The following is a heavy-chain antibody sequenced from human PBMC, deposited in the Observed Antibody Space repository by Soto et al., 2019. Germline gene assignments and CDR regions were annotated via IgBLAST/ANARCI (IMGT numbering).Heavy chain of an antibody. D-gene: IGHD1-26*01. CDR1: GFTFTNYA. J-gene: IGHJ6*02. CDR2: INSDGSST. Sequence: GGSLRLSCAASGFTFTNYAMSWVRQAPGKGLEWVSGINSDGSSTSYADSVKGRFTISRDNAKNTLYLQMNSLRAEDTAVYYCATPLALGAADYYYYGMDVWGQGTTVTVSS. CDR3: ATPLALGAADYYYYGMDV. V-gene: IGHV3-74*01.